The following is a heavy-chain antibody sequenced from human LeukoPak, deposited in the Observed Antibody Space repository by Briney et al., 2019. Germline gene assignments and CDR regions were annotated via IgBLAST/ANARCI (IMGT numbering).Heavy chain of an antibody. D-gene: IGHD3-10*01. CDR2: ISGSGGNT. Sequence: QAGGSLRLSCTASGFAFSTYGMNWVRQAPGKGLECVSAISGSGGNTYYADSVKGRFTISRDNSKNMLYLQMNSLRAEDTAVYYCAKVSGRIQIWPQPFGDGMDVWGQGTTVTVSS. V-gene: IGHV3-23*01. J-gene: IGHJ6*02. CDR1: GFAFSTYG. CDR3: AKVSGRIQIWPQPFGDGMDV.